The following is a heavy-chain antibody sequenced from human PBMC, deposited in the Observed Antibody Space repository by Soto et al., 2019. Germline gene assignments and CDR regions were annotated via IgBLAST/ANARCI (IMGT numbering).Heavy chain of an antibody. Sequence: QVQLQESVPGLVKPSQTLSLTCTVSGGSISSGDYYWSWIRQPPGKGLAWIGYIYYSGRTYYHPFLRSPLTISVYTHKHRSSLKPSSVTAADTAVYYCASSSIAARRRGYYYGMDVWGHGPTVPVSS. V-gene: IGHV4-30-4*01. CDR1: GGSISSGDYY. CDR2: IYYSGRT. CDR3: ASSSIAARRRGYYYGMDV. J-gene: IGHJ6*02. D-gene: IGHD6-6*01.